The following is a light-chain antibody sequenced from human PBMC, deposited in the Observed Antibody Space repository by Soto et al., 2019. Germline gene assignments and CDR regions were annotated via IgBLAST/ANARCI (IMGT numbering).Light chain of an antibody. CDR3: QQYNSYWT. CDR2: AAS. CDR1: QGISSY. Sequence: CMTHFPSLLSASTGDRITISFRMSQGISSYLAWYQQKPGKAPKLLIYAASSLQSGVPSRFSGSGSGTDFTLTISSLQPDDFATYYCQQYNSYWTFGQGTKVDTK. J-gene: IGKJ1*01. V-gene: IGKV1D-8*02.